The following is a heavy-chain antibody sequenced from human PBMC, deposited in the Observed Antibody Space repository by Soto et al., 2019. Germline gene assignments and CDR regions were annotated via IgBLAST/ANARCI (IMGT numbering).Heavy chain of an antibody. CDR2: TRNKVTGYTT. D-gene: IGHD3-10*01. CDR3: VRGAIGSHWRAFDS. V-gene: IGHV3-72*01. J-gene: IGHJ5*01. Sequence: PGGSLRLSCAASGFTLSDQYMDWVRQAPGKGLEWVGRTRNKVTGYTTEYAASVNGRFTISRDDSKKTLYLQMNSLQTEDTAVYYCVRGAIGSHWRAFDSGAKGTMVIVSS. CDR1: GFTLSDQY.